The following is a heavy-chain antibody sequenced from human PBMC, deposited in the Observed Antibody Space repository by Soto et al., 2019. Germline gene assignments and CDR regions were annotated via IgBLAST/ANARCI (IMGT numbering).Heavy chain of an antibody. D-gene: IGHD3-9*01. CDR1: GGTFSSYA. Sequence: SVKVSCKASGGTFSSYAISWVRQAPGQGLEWMGGIIPIFGTANYAQKFQGRVTITADKSTRTAYMELSSLRSEDTAVYYCARGGYDILTGYYYYYGMHVWGPGTRVTV. CDR2: IIPIFGTA. V-gene: IGHV1-69*06. CDR3: ARGGYDILTGYYYYYGMHV. J-gene: IGHJ6*02.